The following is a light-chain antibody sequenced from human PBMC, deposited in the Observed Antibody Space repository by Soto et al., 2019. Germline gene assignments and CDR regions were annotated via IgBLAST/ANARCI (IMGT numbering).Light chain of an antibody. CDR3: SSFRRSNTPHVL. CDR2: GVT. Sequence: QSVLTQPASVSGSPGQSITISCTGTDSDVGGYNFVSWYQQHPGKAPKLMIYGVTNRPSGVSNRFSGAKSGNAASLTISGLQAEDDANYYCSSFRRSNTPHVLFGGGTKLPVL. V-gene: IGLV2-14*01. CDR1: DSDVGGYNF. J-gene: IGLJ2*01.